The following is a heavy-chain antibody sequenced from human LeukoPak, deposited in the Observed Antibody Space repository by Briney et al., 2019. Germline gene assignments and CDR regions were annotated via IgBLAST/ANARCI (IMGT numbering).Heavy chain of an antibody. J-gene: IGHJ6*02. CDR2: IYSDGST. Sequence: GGSLRLSCAASGFTVSSNYMSWVRQAPGKGLEWVSLIYSDGSTYYADSVKGRFSISRHNSKNTLYLQMNSLRAEDTAVYYCAISSSGDNGYYYGMDVWGRGTRVTVSS. V-gene: IGHV3-53*04. D-gene: IGHD3-3*01. CDR3: AISSSGDNGYYYGMDV. CDR1: GFTVSSNY.